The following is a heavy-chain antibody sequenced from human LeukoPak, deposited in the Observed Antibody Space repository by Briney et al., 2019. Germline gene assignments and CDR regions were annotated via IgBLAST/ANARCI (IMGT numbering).Heavy chain of an antibody. D-gene: IGHD1-7*01. V-gene: IGHV3-30*03. Sequence: GGSLRLSCAASGFTFSSYGMHWVRQAPGKGLEWVAVISCDGSNKYYADSVKGRFTISRDNSKNTLYLQMNSLRAEDTAVYYCATDTTPTGTTDYWGQGTLVTVSS. J-gene: IGHJ4*02. CDR3: ATDTTPTGTTDY. CDR1: GFTFSSYG. CDR2: ISCDGSNK.